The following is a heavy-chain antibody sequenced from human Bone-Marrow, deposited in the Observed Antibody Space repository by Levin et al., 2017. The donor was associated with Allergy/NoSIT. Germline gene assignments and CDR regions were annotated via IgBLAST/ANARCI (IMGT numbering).Heavy chain of an antibody. CDR3: ARGSGGYYGINWFAP. V-gene: IGHV4-39*07. CDR2: IHYSGTT. J-gene: IGHJ5*02. CDR1: GSSITSGSYY. Sequence: RSSETLSLTCTVSGSSITSGSYYWGWIRQPPGKGLEYIGNIHYSGTTHYNPSLKSRVTTSIDTSNNQFSLKLTSMTAADTAVYYCARGSGGYYGINWFAPWGRGTLVTVSS. D-gene: IGHD1-26*01.